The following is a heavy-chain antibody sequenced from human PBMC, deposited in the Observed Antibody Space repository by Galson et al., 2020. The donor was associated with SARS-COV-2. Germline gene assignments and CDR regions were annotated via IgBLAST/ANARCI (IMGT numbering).Heavy chain of an antibody. CDR2: IYYSGST. Sequence: TLSLTCTVSGGSISSYYWSWIRQPPGKGLEWIGYIYYSGSTNYNPSLKSRVTISVDTSKNQFSLKLSSVTAADTAVYYCARDSSGYYRWFDYWGQGTLVTVSS. D-gene: IGHD3-22*01. J-gene: IGHJ4*02. CDR3: ARDSSGYYRWFDY. CDR1: GGSISSYY. V-gene: IGHV4-59*01.